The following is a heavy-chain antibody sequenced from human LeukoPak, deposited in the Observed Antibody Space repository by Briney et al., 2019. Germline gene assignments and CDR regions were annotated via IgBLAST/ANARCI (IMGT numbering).Heavy chain of an antibody. Sequence: GGSLRLSCAASGFTFSSYGMSWVRQAPGKGLEWVSAISGSGGSTYYADSVKGRFTISRDNSKNTLYLQMNSLRADDTAVYYCAKLRSSRITAATHPWGQGTLVTVSS. CDR1: GFTFSSYG. CDR3: AKLRSSRITAATHP. J-gene: IGHJ5*02. D-gene: IGHD2/OR15-2a*01. CDR2: ISGSGGST. V-gene: IGHV3-23*01.